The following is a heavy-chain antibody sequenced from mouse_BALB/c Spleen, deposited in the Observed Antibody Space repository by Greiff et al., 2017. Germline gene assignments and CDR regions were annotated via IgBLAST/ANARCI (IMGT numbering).Heavy chain of an antibody. J-gene: IGHJ4*01. V-gene: IGHV7-3*02. CDR2: IRNKANGYTT. CDR1: GFTFTDYY. Sequence: EVHLVESGGGLVQPGGSLRLSCATSGFTFTDYYMSWVRQPPGKALEWLGFIRNKANGYTTEYSASVKGRFTISRDNSQSILYLQMNTLRAEDSATYYCARAYYSGYYYAMDYWGQGTSVTVSS. D-gene: IGHD2-12*01. CDR3: ARAYYSGYYYAMDY.